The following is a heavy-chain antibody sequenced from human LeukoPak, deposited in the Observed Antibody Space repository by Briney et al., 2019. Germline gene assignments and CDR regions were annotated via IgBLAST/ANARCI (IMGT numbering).Heavy chain of an antibody. CDR3: ARDSSSWYENWFDP. Sequence: GASVKVSCKASGGTFSSYAISWVRQAPGQGLEWMGRINPNSGGTNYAQKFQGRVTMTRDTSISTAYMELSRLRSDDTAVYYCARDSSSWYENWFDPWGQGTLVTVSS. D-gene: IGHD6-13*01. CDR2: INPNSGGT. CDR1: GGTFSSYA. V-gene: IGHV1-2*06. J-gene: IGHJ5*02.